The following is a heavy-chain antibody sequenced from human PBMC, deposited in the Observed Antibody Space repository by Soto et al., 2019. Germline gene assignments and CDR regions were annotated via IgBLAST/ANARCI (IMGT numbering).Heavy chain of an antibody. CDR3: ARGFLSGLEPHYYYYGMDV. Sequence: SQTLSLTCAISGDSVSSNSAAWNWIRQSPSRGLEWLGRTYYRSKWYNDYAVSVKSRITINPDTSKNQFSLQLISVTPEDTAVYYCARGFLSGLEPHYYYYGMDVWGQGTTVTVSS. J-gene: IGHJ6*02. D-gene: IGHD1-1*01. CDR1: GDSVSSNSAA. CDR2: TYYRSKWYN. V-gene: IGHV6-1*01.